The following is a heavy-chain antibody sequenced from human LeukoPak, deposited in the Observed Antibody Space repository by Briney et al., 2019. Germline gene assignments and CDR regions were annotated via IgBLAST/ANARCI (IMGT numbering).Heavy chain of an antibody. CDR1: GYSISSAYY. J-gene: IGHJ4*02. Sequence: SETLSLTCSVSGYSISSAYYWGWIRQPPGKGLEWIGRIYSGGNTEYNPSLKSRVTMSLDTSNNQFSLKLSSVTAADTAMYYCARDISGGVFDYWGQGTLATVSS. CDR2: IYSGGNT. D-gene: IGHD3-16*01. V-gene: IGHV4-38-2*02. CDR3: ARDISGGVFDY.